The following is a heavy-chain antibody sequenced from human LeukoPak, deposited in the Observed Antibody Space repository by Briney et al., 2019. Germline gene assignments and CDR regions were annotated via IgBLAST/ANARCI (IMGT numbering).Heavy chain of an antibody. V-gene: IGHV3-9*01. CDR1: GFTFDDYA. J-gene: IGHJ4*02. D-gene: IGHD5-24*01. Sequence: PGRSLRLSCAASGFTFDDYAMHWVRQAPGKGLEWVSGISWNSGSVAYAVSVKGRFTISRDNSRNMLYLQMNSLQPEDTAVYYCAKTIDGFWPQFDFWGQGTLITVSS. CDR3: AKTIDGFWPQFDF. CDR2: ISWNSGSV.